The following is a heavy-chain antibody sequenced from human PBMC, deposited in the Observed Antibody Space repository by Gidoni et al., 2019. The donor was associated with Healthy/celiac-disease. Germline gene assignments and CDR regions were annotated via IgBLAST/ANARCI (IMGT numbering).Heavy chain of an antibody. V-gene: IGHV7-4-1*02. J-gene: IGHJ3*01. Sequence: QLQLVQSGSELRKTGASVKVSCPASGFTVPNDAMNWVRQDPGQGLEWMGWINTNTGNPTDAQGFTGRFVFSLDTSVSTEYLQISSLKAEDTAVYYCARGHQTPWWIQLWFPWGQGTMVTVSS. CDR1: GFTVPNDA. D-gene: IGHD5-18*01. CDR2: INTNTGNP. CDR3: ARGHQTPWWIQLWFP.